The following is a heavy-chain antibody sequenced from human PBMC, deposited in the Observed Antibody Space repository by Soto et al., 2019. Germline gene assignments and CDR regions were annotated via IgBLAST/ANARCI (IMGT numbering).Heavy chain of an antibody. Sequence: QLQLVQSGAEVKKPGSSVKVSCKASGGTFSSFAISGVRQAPGQGLEWLGGTIPRFGTVNYAHKFQGRVTITADESTSTAYMELSSLRSEDTAVYYCARDPWSDPNDDFDYWGQGTLVTVSS. J-gene: IGHJ4*02. V-gene: IGHV1-69*01. CDR3: ARDPWSDPNDDFDY. CDR1: GGTFSSFA. D-gene: IGHD3-3*01. CDR2: TIPRFGTV.